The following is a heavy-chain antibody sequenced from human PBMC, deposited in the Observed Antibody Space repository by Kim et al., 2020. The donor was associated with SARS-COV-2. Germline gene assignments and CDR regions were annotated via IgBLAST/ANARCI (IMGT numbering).Heavy chain of an antibody. D-gene: IGHD3-9*01. V-gene: IGHV3-30*02. CDR3: AKAQYYDILTGYGTYGMDV. Sequence: GRFTISRDNSKNTLYLPMNSLRAEDTVVYYCAKAQYYDILTGYGTYGMDVWGQGTTVTVSS. J-gene: IGHJ6*02.